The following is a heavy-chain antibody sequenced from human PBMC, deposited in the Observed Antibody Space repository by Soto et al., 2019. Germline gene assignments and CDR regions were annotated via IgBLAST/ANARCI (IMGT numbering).Heavy chain of an antibody. CDR3: AREGEYSYGYFDY. V-gene: IGHV4-61*01. CDR2: IYYSGST. Sequence: SETLSLTCTGSCGSVSSGSYYWSWIRQPPGKGLEWIGYIYYSGSTNYNPSLKSRVTISVDTSKNQFSLKLSSVTAADTAVYYCAREGEYSYGYFDYWGQGAQVTAPQ. J-gene: IGHJ4*02. CDR1: CGSVSSGSYY. D-gene: IGHD5-18*01.